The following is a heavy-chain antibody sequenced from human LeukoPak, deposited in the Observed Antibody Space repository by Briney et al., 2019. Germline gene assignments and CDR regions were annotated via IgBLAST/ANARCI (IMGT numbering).Heavy chain of an antibody. J-gene: IGHJ5*02. CDR1: GFTFSSYS. CDR3: ARDVAVAGTTGWFDP. V-gene: IGHV3-21*01. Sequence: GGSLRLPCAASGFTFSSYSMNWVRQAPGKGLEWVSSISSSSSYIYYADSVKGRFTISRDNAKNSLYLQMNSLRAEDTAVYYCARDVAVAGTTGWFDPWGQGTLVTVSS. D-gene: IGHD6-19*01. CDR2: ISSSSSYI.